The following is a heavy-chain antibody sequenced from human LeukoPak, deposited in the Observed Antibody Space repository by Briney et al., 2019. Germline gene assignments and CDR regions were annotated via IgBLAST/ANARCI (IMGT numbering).Heavy chain of an antibody. CDR3: ARDQEDSSTLSLLG. V-gene: IGHV3-23*01. CDR2: ISGSGGST. Sequence: GRSLRLSCAASGFTFSSYAMSWVRQAPGKGLEWVSAISGSGGSTYYADSVKGRFTISRDNSKNTLYLQMNSLRAEDTAVYYCARDQEDSSTLSLLGWGQGTTVTVSS. CDR1: GFTFSSYA. J-gene: IGHJ6*02. D-gene: IGHD2-15*01.